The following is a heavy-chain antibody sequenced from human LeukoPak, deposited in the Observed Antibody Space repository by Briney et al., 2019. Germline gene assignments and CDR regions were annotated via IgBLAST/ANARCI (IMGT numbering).Heavy chain of an antibody. D-gene: IGHD2-2*01. CDR2: IYYSGST. V-gene: IGHV4-39*07. CDR3: ARDQGSETRDY. CDR1: GGSISSSSYY. Sequence: SETLSLTCTVSGGSISSSSYYWGWIRQPPGKGLEWIGSIYYSGSTYYNPSLKSRVTISVDTSKNQFSLKLSSVTAADTAVYYCARDQGSETRDYWGQGTLVTVSS. J-gene: IGHJ4*02.